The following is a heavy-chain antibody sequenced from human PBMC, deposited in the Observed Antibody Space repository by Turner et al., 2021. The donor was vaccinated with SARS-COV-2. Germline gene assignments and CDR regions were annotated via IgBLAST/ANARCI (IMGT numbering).Heavy chain of an antibody. CDR2: IGTAGDP. J-gene: IGHJ3*02. Sequence: EVQLVESGGGLVQAGGSLRLSCAASGFTFSSYDMHWVRQATGKGLEWVSGIGTAGDPYYPGSVKGRFTISRENAKNSLYLQMNSLRAGDTAVYYCARGRGYCSSTSCYTNDAFDIWGQGTMVTISS. D-gene: IGHD2-2*02. V-gene: IGHV3-13*05. CDR1: GFTFSSYD. CDR3: ARGRGYCSSTSCYTNDAFDI.